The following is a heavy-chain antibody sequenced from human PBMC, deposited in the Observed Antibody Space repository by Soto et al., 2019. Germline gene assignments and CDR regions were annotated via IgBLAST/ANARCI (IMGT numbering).Heavy chain of an antibody. V-gene: IGHV3-74*01. CDR2: INSDGSTT. CDR3: ASNNGDYYGNFGS. CDR1: GFSFSSYW. J-gene: IGHJ4*02. D-gene: IGHD4-17*01. Sequence: EVQLVESGGGLVQPGGSLRLSCAASGFSFSSYWMHWVRQAPGKGLVWVSGINSDGSTTSYADSVKGRFTISRDNAKNTLYLQMNNLRVEDTAVYYCASNNGDYYGNFGSWGQGTLVTVSS.